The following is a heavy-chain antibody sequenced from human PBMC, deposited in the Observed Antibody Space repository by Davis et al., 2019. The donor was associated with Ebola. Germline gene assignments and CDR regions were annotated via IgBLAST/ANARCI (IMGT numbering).Heavy chain of an antibody. CDR2: INPNSGTT. J-gene: IGHJ5*02. Sequence: ASVKVSCKASAYTFTGYYIHWVRQAPGQGLEWMGWINPNSGTTNYAQIFQGRVTMTRDTSIGTAYMELSRLTSDDTAVYYCARDLEYHLLRHWLDPWGQGTLVTVSS. D-gene: IGHD2-2*01. CDR3: ARDLEYHLLRHWLDP. V-gene: IGHV1-2*02. CDR1: AYTFTGYY.